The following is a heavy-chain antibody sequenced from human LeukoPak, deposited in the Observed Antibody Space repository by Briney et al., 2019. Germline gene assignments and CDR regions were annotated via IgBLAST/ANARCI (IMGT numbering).Heavy chain of an antibody. Sequence: GRSLRLSCAASGFTFSSYSMNWVRQAPGKGLEWVSYISSSSSTIYYADSVRGRFTISRDNAKNSLYLQMNSLRAEDTAVYYCAREVHYYDSSGLVGWFDPWGQGTLVTVSS. J-gene: IGHJ5*02. CDR1: GFTFSSYS. V-gene: IGHV3-48*04. CDR3: AREVHYYDSSGLVGWFDP. D-gene: IGHD3-22*01. CDR2: ISSSSSTI.